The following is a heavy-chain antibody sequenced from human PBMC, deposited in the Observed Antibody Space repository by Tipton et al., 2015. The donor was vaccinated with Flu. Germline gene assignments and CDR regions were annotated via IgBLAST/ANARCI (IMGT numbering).Heavy chain of an antibody. V-gene: IGHV4-30-2*01. Sequence: TLSLTCAVSGAPVRGGIYSWNWIRQPPGKGLEWIGSISHTGTYYKPSLRTRAAISADRSKNQFSLKLSSVTAADTTIYYCAIGSPYDSSGYYSDYWGQGTQVTVSS. J-gene: IGHJ4*02. CDR2: ISHTGT. CDR3: AIGSPYDSSGYYSDY. CDR1: GAPVRGGIYS. D-gene: IGHD3-22*01.